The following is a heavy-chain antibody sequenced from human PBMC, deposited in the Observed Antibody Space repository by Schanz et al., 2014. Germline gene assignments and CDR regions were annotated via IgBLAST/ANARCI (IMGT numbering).Heavy chain of an antibody. CDR2: IGGSGSDT. CDR3: AKSYDTSGYSGFDY. D-gene: IGHD3-22*01. Sequence: EVQLLESGGGLVQPGGSLRLSCEASGFTFSSFAMSWVRQAPGKGLEWVSYIGGSGSDTYYADSVRGRFTISRDNIASSLFLQMNSLRTEDTAVYFCAKSYDTSGYSGFDYWGQGTLVTVSS. CDR1: GFTFSSFA. J-gene: IGHJ4*02. V-gene: IGHV3-23*01.